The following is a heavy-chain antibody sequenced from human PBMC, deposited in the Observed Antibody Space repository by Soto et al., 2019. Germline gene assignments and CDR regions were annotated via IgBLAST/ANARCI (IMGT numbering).Heavy chain of an antibody. CDR2: IYYSGST. CDR3: ARVGSGYCGGDCYSVDY. Sequence: LSPTCTVSGGSVSSGSYYWSWIRQPPGKGLEWIGYIYYSGSTNYNPSLKSRVTISVDTSKNQFSLKLSSVTAADTAVYYCARVGSGYCGGDCYSVDYWGQGTLVTLSS. D-gene: IGHD2-21*02. J-gene: IGHJ4*02. V-gene: IGHV4-61*01. CDR1: GGSVSSGSYY.